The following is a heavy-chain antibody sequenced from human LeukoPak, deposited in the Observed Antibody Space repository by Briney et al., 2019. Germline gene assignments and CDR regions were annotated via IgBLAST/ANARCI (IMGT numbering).Heavy chain of an antibody. J-gene: IGHJ4*02. CDR3: ASLGIVGATTVDY. CDR2: INSDGSST. V-gene: IGHV3-74*01. Sequence: PGGSLRLSCAASGFTFSSYWMHWVPQAPGKALVGVSRINSDGSSTSYADSVKGRFTISRDNAKNTLYLQMNSLRAEDTAVYYCASLGIVGATTVDYWGQGTLVTVSS. D-gene: IGHD1-26*01. CDR1: GFTFSSYW.